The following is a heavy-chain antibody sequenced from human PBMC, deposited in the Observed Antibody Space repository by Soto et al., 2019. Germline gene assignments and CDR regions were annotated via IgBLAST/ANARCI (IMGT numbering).Heavy chain of an antibody. CDR3: ARLGGFYQAFDS. D-gene: IGHD3-22*01. Sequence: SETLSLTCTVSGGSISSGDYHWNWIRQPPGKGLEWIGYIYYSGSTYYNPSLKSRVTISVDTSKNQFSLKLSSVTAADTAVYYCARLGGFYQAFDSWGQGTLVTVSS. CDR1: GGSISSGDYH. CDR2: IYYSGST. J-gene: IGHJ4*02. V-gene: IGHV4-30-4*01.